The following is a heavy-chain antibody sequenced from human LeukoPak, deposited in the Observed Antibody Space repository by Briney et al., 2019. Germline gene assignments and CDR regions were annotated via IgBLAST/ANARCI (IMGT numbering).Heavy chain of an antibody. D-gene: IGHD3-10*01. CDR2: INPSGGST. CDR1: GYTFTSYY. Sequence: GASVKVSCKASGYTFTSYYMHWVRQAPGQGLEWMGIINPSGGSTSYAQKFQGRVTMTRDMSTSTVYMELSSLRSEGTAVYYCARQVRGGWFDPWGQGTLVTVSS. CDR3: ARQVRGGWFDP. V-gene: IGHV1-46*01. J-gene: IGHJ5*02.